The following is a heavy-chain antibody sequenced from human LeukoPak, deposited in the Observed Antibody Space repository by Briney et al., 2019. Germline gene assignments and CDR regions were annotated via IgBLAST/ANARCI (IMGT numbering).Heavy chain of an antibody. CDR3: AKGVYGSGSYREYFEQ. D-gene: IGHD3-10*01. Sequence: GGSLRLSCTASGFTSNNYAMSWVRQAPGKGLEWVSASSASGDSPYYADSVKGRFTISRDNSKNTLDLQMNSLRVEDTAVYYCAKGVYGSGSYREYFEQWGQGTLVTVSS. J-gene: IGHJ1*01. CDR1: GFTSNNYA. CDR2: SSASGDSP. V-gene: IGHV3-23*01.